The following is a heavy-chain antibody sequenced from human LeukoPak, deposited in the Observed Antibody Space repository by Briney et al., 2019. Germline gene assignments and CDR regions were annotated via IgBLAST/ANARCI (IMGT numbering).Heavy chain of an antibody. CDR2: IYTSGST. D-gene: IGHD3-3*01. Sequence: PSETLSLTCTVSGGSITSGSYYWSWIRQPAGKGLEWIGRIYTSGSTNYNPSLKSRVTISVDTSKNQFSLKLSSVTAADTAVHYCARDSGVLRFLEWPGSFDYWGQGTLVTVSS. CDR1: GGSITSGSYY. J-gene: IGHJ4*02. CDR3: ARDSGVLRFLEWPGSFDY. V-gene: IGHV4-61*02.